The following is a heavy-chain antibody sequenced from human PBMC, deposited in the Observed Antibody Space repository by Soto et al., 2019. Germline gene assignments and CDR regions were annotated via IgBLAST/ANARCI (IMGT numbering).Heavy chain of an antibody. CDR2: IYYSGST. V-gene: IGHV4-31*03. CDR3: ARERGKSSIAARHRPHDYYYKHL. J-gene: IGHJ6*03. Sequence: SETLSLTCTVSGGSISSGGYYWSWIRQHPGKGLEWIGYIYYSGSTYYNPSLKSRVTISVDTSKNQFSLKLSSVTAADTAVYYCARERGKSSIAARHRPHDYYYKHLSGKGPTVTVSS. D-gene: IGHD6-6*01. CDR1: GGSISSGGYY.